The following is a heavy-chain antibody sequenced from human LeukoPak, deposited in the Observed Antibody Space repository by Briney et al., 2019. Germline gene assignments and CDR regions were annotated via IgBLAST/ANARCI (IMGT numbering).Heavy chain of an antibody. V-gene: IGHV4-59*01. CDR1: GGSISSYY. CDR3: ARTSGELLIDY. CDR2: IYYSGST. Sequence: SETLSLTCTVSGGSISSYYWSWIRQPPGKGLEWIGYIYYSGSTNYNPSLKSRVTISVDTSKNQFSLKLSSVTAADTAVYYCARTSGELLIDYWGQGTLVTVSS. D-gene: IGHD1-26*01. J-gene: IGHJ4*02.